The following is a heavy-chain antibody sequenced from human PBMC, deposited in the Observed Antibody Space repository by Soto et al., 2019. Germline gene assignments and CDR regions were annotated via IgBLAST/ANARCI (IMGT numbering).Heavy chain of an antibody. Sequence: EVQLLESWGGLVQPGGSLRLSCAASGFTFSSYAMSWVRQAPGKGLEWVSVISGSGDSTYYADSVKGRFTISRDNSKNTLYLQMNSLRAEDTAVYYCAKRSSGSYFDYWGQGTLVTVSS. CDR3: AKRSSGSYFDY. CDR1: GFTFSSYA. CDR2: ISGSGDST. J-gene: IGHJ4*02. V-gene: IGHV3-23*01. D-gene: IGHD3-10*01.